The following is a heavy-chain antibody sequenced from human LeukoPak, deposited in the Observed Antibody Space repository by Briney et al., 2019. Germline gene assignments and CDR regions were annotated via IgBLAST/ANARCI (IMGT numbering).Heavy chain of an antibody. CDR3: ARDRNYYDSTDLDY. V-gene: IGHV1-2*06. CDR1: GHTFTGYY. Sequence: GASVKVSCKASGHTFTGYYMHWVRQAPGQGLEWMGRINPNSGGTNYAQKFQGRVTMTRDTSISTAYMELSRLRSDDTAVYYCARDRNYYDSTDLDYWGQGTLVTVSS. J-gene: IGHJ4*02. CDR2: INPNSGGT. D-gene: IGHD3-22*01.